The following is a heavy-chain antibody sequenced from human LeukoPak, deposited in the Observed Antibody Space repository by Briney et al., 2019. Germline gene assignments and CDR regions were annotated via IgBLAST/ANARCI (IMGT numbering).Heavy chain of an antibody. CDR1: GFTFSSYA. CDR2: ISNSDGST. V-gene: IGHV3-23*01. CDR3: VKEGVEYSYSYGDY. J-gene: IGHJ4*02. Sequence: GGSLRLSCAASGFTFSSYAMNWVRQAPGKGLEWVSTISNSDGSTYYAESMKGRITISRDNSENTLYLQMNNLRPDDTAFYFCVKEGVEYSYSYGDYWGQGTLVTVSS. D-gene: IGHD3-16*01.